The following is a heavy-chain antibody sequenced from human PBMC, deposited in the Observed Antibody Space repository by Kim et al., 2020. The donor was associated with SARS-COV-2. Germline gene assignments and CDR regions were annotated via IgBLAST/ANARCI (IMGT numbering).Heavy chain of an antibody. CDR1: GGSFSGYY. D-gene: IGHD5-18*01. V-gene: IGHV4-34*01. Sequence: SETLSLTCAVYGGSFSGYYWSWIRQPPGKGLEWIGEINHSGSTNYNPSLKSRVTISVDTSKNQFSLKLSSVTAADTAVYYCARGPVGIQLWLPGRYFDLWGRGTLVTVSS. J-gene: IGHJ2*01. CDR3: ARGPVGIQLWLPGRYFDL. CDR2: INHSGST.